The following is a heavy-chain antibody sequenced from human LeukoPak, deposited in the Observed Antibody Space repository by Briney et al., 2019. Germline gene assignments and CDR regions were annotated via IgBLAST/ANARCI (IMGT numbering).Heavy chain of an antibody. J-gene: IGHJ6*03. V-gene: IGHV3-30*04. CDR1: GFTFSPYA. CDR2: ISYDGSNK. D-gene: IGHD1-1*01. CDR3: ARVEIESSLEYYMDV. Sequence: GGSLRLSCAASGFTFSPYAMHWVRQAPGKGLEWVAVISYDGSNKYYADSVKGRFTISRDNAKNSLYLQMNSLRAEDTAVYYCARVEIESSLEYYMDVWGKGTTVTVSS.